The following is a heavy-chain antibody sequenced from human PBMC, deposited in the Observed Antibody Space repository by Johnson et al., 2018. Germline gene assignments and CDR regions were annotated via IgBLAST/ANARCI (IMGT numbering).Heavy chain of an antibody. D-gene: IGHD2-2*01. CDR1: GFTFSSYC. V-gene: IGHV3-33*01. Sequence: QVQLVESGGGVVQPGRSLRLSCAASGFTFSSYCMHWVRQAPGKGLEWVAVIWYDGSNKYYADSVKGRFTSPRDNSENTLYLQMNILSAEDTAVYYCAGEHVPNYGMDVWGQGTTVTVSS. J-gene: IGHJ6*02. CDR3: AGEHVPNYGMDV. CDR2: IWYDGSNK.